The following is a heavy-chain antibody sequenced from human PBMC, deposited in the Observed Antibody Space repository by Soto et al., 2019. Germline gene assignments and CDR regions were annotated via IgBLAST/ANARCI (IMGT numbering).Heavy chain of an antibody. J-gene: IGHJ4*02. V-gene: IGHV3-48*02. D-gene: IGHD2-2*01. CDR1: GFTFSSYR. CDR3: ARMGCSSTSCYSYHFDE. CDR2: ISRSSSNI. Sequence: EVQLVESGGGLVQPGGSLTLSCAASGFTFSSYRMNWVRQAPGKGLEWVSYISRSSSNIAYADSAKGRFTISRDNAKNSLYLLMNSLRDEDTAVYYCARMGCSSTSCYSYHFDEWGQGTLVTVSS.